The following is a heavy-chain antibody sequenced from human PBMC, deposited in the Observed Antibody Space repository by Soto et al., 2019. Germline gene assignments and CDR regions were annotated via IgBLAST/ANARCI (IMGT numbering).Heavy chain of an antibody. J-gene: IGHJ5*02. D-gene: IGHD3-10*01. CDR2: IYYSGST. CDR1: GGSISSYY. V-gene: IGHV4-59*12. Sequence: SETLSLTCTVSGGSISSYYWSWIRQPPGKGLEWIGYIYYSGSTNYNPSLKSRVTISVDTSKNQFSLKLSSVTAADTAVYYCVSPTMVRGGNWIDPRGQGTLVSVSS. CDR3: VSPTMVRGGNWIDP.